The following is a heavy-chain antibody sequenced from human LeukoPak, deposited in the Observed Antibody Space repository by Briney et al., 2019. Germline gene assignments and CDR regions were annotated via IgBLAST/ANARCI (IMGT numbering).Heavy chain of an antibody. CDR2: INQDGSEK. D-gene: IGHD2-15*01. J-gene: IGHJ4*02. V-gene: IGHV3-7*01. CDR3: ARAREAPANVFPDH. Sequence: NPGWSLTLSCAASGFTFSRYWMTWVRQSPGKGLEWVANINQDGSEKYYGDSVTGRFTISRDNAENSLFLQMNSLRADDTGVYYCARAREAPANVFPDHWGQGVVVTVSS. CDR1: GFTFSRYW.